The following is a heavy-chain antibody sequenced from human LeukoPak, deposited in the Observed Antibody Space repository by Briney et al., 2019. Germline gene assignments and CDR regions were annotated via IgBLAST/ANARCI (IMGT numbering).Heavy chain of an antibody. CDR1: GFTFSRYE. CDR2: ISNTGNTI. D-gene: IGHD3-9*01. Sequence: GGSLRLSCATSGFTFSRYEMNWVRQAPGKGLEWISYISNTGNTIYYAESVMGRFTISRDNAKNSLYLQMNDLRAEDTAIYYCARTAISRFFDYLPLEDNYFDPWGQGTLVTVSS. J-gene: IGHJ5*02. CDR3: ARTAISRFFDYLPLEDNYFDP. V-gene: IGHV3-48*03.